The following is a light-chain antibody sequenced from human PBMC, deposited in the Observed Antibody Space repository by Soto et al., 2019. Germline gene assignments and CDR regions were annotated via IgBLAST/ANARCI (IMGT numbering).Light chain of an antibody. Sequence: QSALTQPASVSGSPGQSITISCTGTSSDVGGYTYVSWYQQHPGKAPKLMIYDVSNRPSGVSNRFSGSKSGNTASLTISGLQAEDEADYYFSSYTSSSTLVFGTGTKLTVL. CDR3: SSYTSSSTLV. CDR2: DVS. J-gene: IGLJ1*01. V-gene: IGLV2-14*01. CDR1: SSDVGGYTY.